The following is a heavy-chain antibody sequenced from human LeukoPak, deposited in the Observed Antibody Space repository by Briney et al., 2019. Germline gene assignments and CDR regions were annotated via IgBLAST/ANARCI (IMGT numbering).Heavy chain of an antibody. CDR2: IYYSGST. CDR1: GGSISSYY. V-gene: IGHV4-59*01. D-gene: IGHD4-23*01. Sequence: SETLSLTCTVSGGSISSYYWSWIRQPPGKVLEWIGYIYYSGSTNYNPSLKSRVTISVDTSKNQFSLKLSSVTAADTAVYYCARVTTVVSTEYYFDYWGQGTLVTVSS. J-gene: IGHJ4*02. CDR3: ARVTTVVSTEYYFDY.